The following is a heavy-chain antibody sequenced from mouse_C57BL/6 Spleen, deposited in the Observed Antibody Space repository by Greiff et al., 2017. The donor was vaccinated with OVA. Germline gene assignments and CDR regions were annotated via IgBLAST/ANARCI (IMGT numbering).Heavy chain of an antibody. D-gene: IGHD1-1*01. CDR2: INPYNGGT. V-gene: IGHV1-19*01. CDR3: AREEGYYYGSFAY. J-gene: IGHJ3*01. CDR1: GYTFTDYY. Sequence: EVQLQQSGPVLVKPGASVKMSCKASGYTFTDYYMNWVKQSHGKSLEWIGVINPYNGGTSYNQKFKGKATLTVDKSSSTAYMELNSLTSEDSAVYYCAREEGYYYGSFAYWGQGTLVTVSA.